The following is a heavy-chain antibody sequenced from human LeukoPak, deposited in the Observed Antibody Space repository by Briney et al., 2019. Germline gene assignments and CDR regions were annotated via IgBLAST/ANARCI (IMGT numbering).Heavy chain of an antibody. J-gene: IGHJ4*02. CDR3: ATTSSAMVLNHFGY. CDR1: GFTFSSYS. V-gene: IGHV3-21*04. CDR2: ISSSSSYI. Sequence: GGSLRLSCAASGFTFSSYSMNWVRQAPGKGLEWVSSISSSSSYIYYADSVKGRFTISRDNAKNTLYLQMNSLRAEDTAVYYCATTSSAMVLNHFGYWGQGTLVTVSS. D-gene: IGHD5-18*01.